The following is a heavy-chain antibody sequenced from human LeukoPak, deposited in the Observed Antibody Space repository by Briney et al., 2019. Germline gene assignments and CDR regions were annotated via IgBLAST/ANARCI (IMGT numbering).Heavy chain of an antibody. D-gene: IGHD4-17*01. J-gene: IGHJ4*02. CDR3: ATKPDYGDFDY. V-gene: IGHV3-23*01. CDR2: ISGSGGFT. CDR1: GFTFSNYA. Sequence: SGGSLRLSCAASGFTFSNYAMSWVRQAPGKGLEWVSVISGSGGFTYYADSVRGRFTFSRDNSQNTLYLQMSSLRAEDTAVYYCATKPDYGDFDYWGQGALVTVSS.